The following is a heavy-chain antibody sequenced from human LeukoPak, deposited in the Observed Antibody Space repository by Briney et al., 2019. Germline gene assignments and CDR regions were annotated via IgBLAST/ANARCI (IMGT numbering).Heavy chain of an antibody. Sequence: GGSLRLSCATSGFTFSSYWMTWVRQAPGKGPEWVANIKQDGNEKYYVDSVQGRFNISRDNVKNSLYLQMNSLRGEDTAVYYCARVRDDRSRYRDFQFWGQGVLVTVSS. CDR3: ARVRDDRSRYRDFQF. CDR2: IKQDGNEK. V-gene: IGHV3-7*01. J-gene: IGHJ4*02. D-gene: IGHD3-22*01. CDR1: GFTFSSYW.